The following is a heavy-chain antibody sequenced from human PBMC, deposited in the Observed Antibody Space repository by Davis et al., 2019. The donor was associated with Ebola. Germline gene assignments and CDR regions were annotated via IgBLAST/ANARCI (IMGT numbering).Heavy chain of an antibody. CDR3: ARASYCSSTSCYNIFY. D-gene: IGHD2-2*02. V-gene: IGHV1-2*06. CDR2: INPNSGGT. J-gene: IGHJ4*02. Sequence: AAVKVSCKASGYTFTGYYMHWVRQAPGQGLEWMGRINPNSGGTNYAENFQGRVTMTRDTSISTAYMELSRLRSDDTAVYYCARASYCSSTSCYNIFYWGQGTPVTVSS. CDR1: GYTFTGYY.